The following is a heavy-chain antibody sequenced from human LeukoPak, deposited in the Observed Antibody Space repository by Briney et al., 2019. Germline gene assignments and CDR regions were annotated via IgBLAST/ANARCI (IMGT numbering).Heavy chain of an antibody. CDR2: ISAGGGST. V-gene: IGHV3-23*01. Sequence: GGSLRLSCAASAFXFSSYAITWVRQAPGKGLEWVSGISAGGGSTYYADSVKGRFTISRDNSKNTVDLQMNSLRAEDTAIYYCERDPHYSDGMVVWGQGTTVTVAS. CDR3: ERDPHYSDGMVV. J-gene: IGHJ6*02. CDR1: AFXFSSYA.